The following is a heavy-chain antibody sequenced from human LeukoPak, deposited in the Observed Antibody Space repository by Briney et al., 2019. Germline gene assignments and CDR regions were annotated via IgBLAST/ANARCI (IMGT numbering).Heavy chain of an antibody. CDR2: ISSSSSYI. CDR3: ARVGEYYYMDV. CDR1: GFTFSSYS. Sequence: GGSLRFSCAASGFTFSSYSMNWVRQAPGKGLEWVSSISSSSSYIYYADSVKGRFTISRDNAKNSLYLQMNSLRAEDTAVYYCARVGEYYYMDVWGKGTTVTVSS. V-gene: IGHV3-21*01. J-gene: IGHJ6*03. D-gene: IGHD3-16*01.